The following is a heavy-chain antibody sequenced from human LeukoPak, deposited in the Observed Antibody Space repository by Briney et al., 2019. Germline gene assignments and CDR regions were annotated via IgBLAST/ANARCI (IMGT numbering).Heavy chain of an antibody. CDR2: ISYDGSNK. CDR1: GFTFSSYA. Sequence: GGSLGLSCAASGFTFSSYAMHWVRQAPGKGLEWVAVISYDGSNKYYADSVKGRFTMSRDNSKNTLYLQMNSLRAEDTAVYYCARGPTSGWYFDYWGQGTLVTVSS. J-gene: IGHJ4*02. CDR3: ARGPTSGWYFDY. D-gene: IGHD6-19*01. V-gene: IGHV3-30-3*01.